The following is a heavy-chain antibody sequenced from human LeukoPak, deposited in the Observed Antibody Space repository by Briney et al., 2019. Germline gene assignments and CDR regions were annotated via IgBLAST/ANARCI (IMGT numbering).Heavy chain of an antibody. CDR1: GFTFSRYA. CDR3: ARDGGYDFWSGYYQDY. V-gene: IGHV3-30-3*01. D-gene: IGHD3-3*01. CDR2: ISYDANIGSNK. Sequence: GGSLRLSCATSGFTFSRYAMHWVRQAPGKGLEWVALISYDANIGSNKYYADSVKGRFTISRDSSKNTLYLQMNSLRAEDTAVYYCARDGGYDFWSGYYQDYWGQGTLVTVSS. J-gene: IGHJ4*02.